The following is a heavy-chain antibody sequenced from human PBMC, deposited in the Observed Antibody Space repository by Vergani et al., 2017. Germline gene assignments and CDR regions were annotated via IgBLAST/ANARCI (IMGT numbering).Heavy chain of an antibody. Sequence: QVQLVHSGAEVKKPGASVKVSCKASGYTFTSYGISWVRQAPGQGLEWMGWISAYNGNTKYAQKLQGRVTMTTDTSTSTAYMELSSLRSDDTAVYYCARVAYYDSSASYVGWFDPWGQGTLVTVSS. CDR1: GYTFTSYG. V-gene: IGHV1-18*04. J-gene: IGHJ5*02. CDR2: ISAYNGNT. CDR3: ARVAYYDSSASYVGWFDP. D-gene: IGHD3-22*01.